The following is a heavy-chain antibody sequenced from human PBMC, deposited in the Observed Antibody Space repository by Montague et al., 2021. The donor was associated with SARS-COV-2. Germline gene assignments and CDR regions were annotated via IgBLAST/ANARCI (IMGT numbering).Heavy chain of an antibody. CDR3: ARDPRHSLSWSFDY. D-gene: IGHD6-13*01. J-gene: IGHJ4*02. CDR2: TYYRSKWYY. CDR1: GDSVSSNTAA. Sequence: CAISGDSVSSNTAAWNWIRQSPSRGLEWLGRTYYRSKWYYDYAVSVKSRMTISPDTSKNQFSLQLSSVTPEDRAVYYFARDPRHSLSWSFDYWGQGTLVTVSS. V-gene: IGHV6-1*01.